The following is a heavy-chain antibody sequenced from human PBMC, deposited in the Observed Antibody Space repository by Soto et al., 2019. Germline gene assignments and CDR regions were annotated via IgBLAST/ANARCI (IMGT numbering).Heavy chain of an antibody. CDR3: VKDHCGGDCYSEPYFDF. V-gene: IGHV3-64*04. CDR1: GFTFDNYA. Sequence: GGSLRLSCVASGFTFDNYALHWVRQAPGKGLEYVSAISYNGGTSYYGDSVNGRFTISRDNSKNTVYLQMNSLRVEDTAVYYCVKDHCGGDCYSEPYFDFWGRGSQVTVSS. CDR2: ISYNGGTS. J-gene: IGHJ4*02. D-gene: IGHD2-21*02.